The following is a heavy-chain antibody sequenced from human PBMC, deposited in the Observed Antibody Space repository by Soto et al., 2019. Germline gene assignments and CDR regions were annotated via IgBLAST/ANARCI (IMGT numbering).Heavy chain of an antibody. D-gene: IGHD6-13*01. Sequence: ASVKVSCKASGYTFNKYGFNCVRQAPRQGLEWMGRISAFNDYTNLAQKFQGRITLTTDASTNTAYMELQILRSDDTAMYYCARGRGVVIPAGTPDAFDVWGQGTMVTVSS. CDR1: GYTFNKYG. CDR2: ISAFNDYT. CDR3: ARGRGVVIPAGTPDAFDV. J-gene: IGHJ3*01. V-gene: IGHV1-18*01.